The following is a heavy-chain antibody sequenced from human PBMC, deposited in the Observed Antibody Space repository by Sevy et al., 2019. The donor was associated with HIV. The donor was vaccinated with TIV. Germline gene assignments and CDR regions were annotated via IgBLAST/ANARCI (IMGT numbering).Heavy chain of an antibody. Sequence: SETLSLTCTVSGGSISAYYWSWIRQPPGKGLEWIGYIHYTGNTKYNPSLKSRVTISVDTSKNQFSLKLSSVTAADTAIYYSARAPPVRSGDDSLNWFAPWGQGTLVTVSS. CDR3: ARAPPVRSGDDSLNWFAP. CDR1: GGSISAYY. V-gene: IGHV4-59*01. CDR2: IHYTGNT. J-gene: IGHJ5*02. D-gene: IGHD5-12*01.